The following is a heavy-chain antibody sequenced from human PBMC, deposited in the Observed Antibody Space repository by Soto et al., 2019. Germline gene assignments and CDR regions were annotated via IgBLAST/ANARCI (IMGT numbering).Heavy chain of an antibody. V-gene: IGHV3-11*01. CDR3: ARDPNMITFGGVLGSWFDP. CDR1: GFTFSDYY. Sequence: QVQLVEYGGGLVKPGGSLRLSCAASGFTFSDYYMSWIRQAPGKGLEWVSYISSSGSTIYYADSVKGRFTICRDNAKNSLYLQMNSLRADDTAVYYCARDPNMITFGGVLGSWFDPWGQGYLVTVSS. CDR2: ISSSGSTI. J-gene: IGHJ5*01. D-gene: IGHD3-16*01.